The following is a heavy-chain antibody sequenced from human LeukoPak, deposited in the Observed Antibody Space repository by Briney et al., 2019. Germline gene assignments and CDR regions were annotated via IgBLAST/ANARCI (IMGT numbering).Heavy chain of an antibody. D-gene: IGHD2-2*01. CDR1: GGSISSSNW. V-gene: IGHV4-4*02. CDR3: ARVRIVVVPAARAAAARGWFDP. CDR2: IYHSGST. J-gene: IGHJ5*02. Sequence: PSETLSLTCAVSGGSISSSNWWNWVRQPPGKGLEWIGEIYHSGSTNYNPSLKSRVTISVDKSKNQFSLKLSSVTAADTAVYYCARVRIVVVPAARAAAARGWFDPWGQGTLVTVSS.